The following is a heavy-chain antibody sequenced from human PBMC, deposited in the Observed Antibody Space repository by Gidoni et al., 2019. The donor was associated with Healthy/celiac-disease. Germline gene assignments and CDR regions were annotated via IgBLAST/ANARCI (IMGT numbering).Heavy chain of an antibody. CDR2: INHSGST. CDR1: GGSFSGYY. Sequence: QVQLQQWGAGLLKPSETLSLTCAVYGGSFSGYYWSWIRQPPGKGLEWIGEINHSGSTNYNPSLKSRVTISVDTSKNQFSLKLSSVTAADTAVYYCARKRAIFGVVITFPDAFDIWGQGTMVTVSS. D-gene: IGHD3-3*01. CDR3: ARKRAIFGVVITFPDAFDI. V-gene: IGHV4-34*01. J-gene: IGHJ3*02.